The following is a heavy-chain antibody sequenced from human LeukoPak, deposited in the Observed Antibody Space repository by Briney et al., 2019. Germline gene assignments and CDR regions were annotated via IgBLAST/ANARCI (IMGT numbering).Heavy chain of an antibody. D-gene: IGHD6-19*01. V-gene: IGHV3-21*04. J-gene: IGHJ4*02. CDR3: ARDSSGWLVDY. Sequence: GGSLRLSCAASGFTFSSYSMNWVRQAPGKGLEWVSSISSSSSYIYYADSVKGRSTISRDNAKNPLYLQMNSLRAEDTAVYYCARDSSGWLVDYWGQGTLVTVSS. CDR2: ISSSSSYI. CDR1: GFTFSSYS.